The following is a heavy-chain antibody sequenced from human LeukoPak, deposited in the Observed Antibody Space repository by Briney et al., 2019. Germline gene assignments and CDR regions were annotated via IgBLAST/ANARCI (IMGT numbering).Heavy chain of an antibody. V-gene: IGHV3-74*01. D-gene: IGHD4-11*01. CDR3: ARAPVTDYYYYYMDV. CDR2: INSDGSST. J-gene: IGHJ6*03. CDR1: GFTFSSYW. Sequence: GGSLRLSCAASGFTFSSYWMHWVRQAPGKGLVWVSRINSDGSSTSYADSVKGRFTISRDNARNTLYPQMNSLRAEDTAVYYCARAPVTDYYYYYMDVWGKGTTVTVSS.